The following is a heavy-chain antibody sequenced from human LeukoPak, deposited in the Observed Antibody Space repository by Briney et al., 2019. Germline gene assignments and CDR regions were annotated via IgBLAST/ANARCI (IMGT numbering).Heavy chain of an antibody. V-gene: IGHV4-39*07. D-gene: IGHD4-23*01. Sequence: SETLSLTCTVSGGSISSSSYYWRWIRQPPGKGLEWIGSIYYSGSTYYNPCLKSLVTISVDTSNNQFSLRLRSVTAADTAVYYCAREPNGGQRWDSVPNWYFDLWGRGTLVTVSS. J-gene: IGHJ2*01. CDR1: GGSISSSSYY. CDR3: AREPNGGQRWDSVPNWYFDL. CDR2: IYYSGST.